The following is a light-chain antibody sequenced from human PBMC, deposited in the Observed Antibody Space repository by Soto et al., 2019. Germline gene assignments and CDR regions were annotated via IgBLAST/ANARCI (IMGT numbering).Light chain of an antibody. CDR3: GSYTISSTLMI. CDR1: PSDIGAYNY. J-gene: IGLJ2*01. Sequence: QSALTQPASVSGSPGQSITISCSGTPSDIGAYNYVSWYQHLPGKAPKVIIYDVTNRPSGVPSRFSGSKSGTTASLTISGLQAEDEANYYCGSYTISSTLMIFGGGTKVTVL. CDR2: DVT. V-gene: IGLV2-14*03.